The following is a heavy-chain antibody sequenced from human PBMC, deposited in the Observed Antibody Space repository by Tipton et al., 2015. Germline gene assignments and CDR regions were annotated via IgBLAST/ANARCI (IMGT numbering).Heavy chain of an antibody. V-gene: IGHV4-38-2*01. D-gene: IGHD3-9*01. CDR3: ACQDYDSLTRDYQTVDY. CDR1: AYSISSDYY. Sequence: TLSLTCAVSAYSISSDYYWGWIRQPPGKGLEWIGSISHSGNTYYNPPLKSRVTMSRDTSKNQFSLKLTSVTAADTAVYYCACQDYDSLTRDYQTVDYWGQGNLVTVSS. J-gene: IGHJ4*02. CDR2: ISHSGNT.